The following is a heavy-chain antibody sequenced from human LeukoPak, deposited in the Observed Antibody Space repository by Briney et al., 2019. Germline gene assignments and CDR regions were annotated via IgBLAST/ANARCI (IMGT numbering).Heavy chain of an antibody. CDR2: IKQDGSEK. J-gene: IGHJ5*02. CDR3: ARDKWELLSWFDP. CDR1: GFTFSSYW. Sequence: AGGSLRLSCAASGFTFSSYWMSWVRQAPGKGLEWVANIKQDGSEKYYVGSVKGRFTISRDNAKNSLYLQMNSLRAEDTAVYYCARDKWELLSWFDPWGQGTLVTVSS. V-gene: IGHV3-7*01. D-gene: IGHD1-26*01.